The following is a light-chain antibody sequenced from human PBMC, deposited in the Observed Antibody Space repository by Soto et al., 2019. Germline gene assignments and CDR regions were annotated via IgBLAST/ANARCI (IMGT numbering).Light chain of an antibody. J-gene: IGKJ4*01. CDR1: QSVSSSY. CDR2: GAS. Sequence: EIGLTQSPATLSLSPGERATLSCRASQSVSSSYLAWYQQKPGQAPRLLIYGASSRATGIPDRFSGSGSATDFTLTISRLEPEDFAVYYCQQYGSSPLTFGGGTKVDIK. CDR3: QQYGSSPLT. V-gene: IGKV3-20*01.